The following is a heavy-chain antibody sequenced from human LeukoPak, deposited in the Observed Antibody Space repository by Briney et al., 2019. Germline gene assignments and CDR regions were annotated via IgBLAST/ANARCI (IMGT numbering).Heavy chain of an antibody. D-gene: IGHD1-26*01. V-gene: IGHV4-59*08. CDR2: ICYSGST. CDR1: GGSISSYY. CDR3: ARQGWELLRPYFDY. Sequence: KPSETLSLTCTVSGGSISSYYWSWIRQPPGKGLEWIGYICYSGSTNYNPSLKSRVTISVDTSKNQFSLKLSSVTAADTAVYYCARQGWELLRPYFDYWGQGTLVTVSS. J-gene: IGHJ4*02.